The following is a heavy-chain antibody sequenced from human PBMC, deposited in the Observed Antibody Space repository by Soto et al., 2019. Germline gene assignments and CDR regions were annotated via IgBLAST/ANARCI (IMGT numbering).Heavy chain of an antibody. CDR2: INHSGST. CDR1: GGSFSGYY. Sequence: PSETLSLTCAVYGGSFSGYYWSWIRPPPGKGLEWIGEINHSGSTNYNPSLKSRVTISVDTSKNQFSLKLSSVTAADTAVYYCARGIYSSRFYGMDVWGQGTTVTVSS. D-gene: IGHD6-13*01. CDR3: ARGIYSSRFYGMDV. V-gene: IGHV4-34*01. J-gene: IGHJ6*02.